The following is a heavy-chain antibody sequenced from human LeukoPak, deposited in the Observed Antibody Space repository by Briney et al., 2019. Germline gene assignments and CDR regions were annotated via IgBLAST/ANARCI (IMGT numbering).Heavy chain of an antibody. J-gene: IGHJ4*02. CDR3: TRYRGYFNY. Sequence: PGGSLRLSCAASGFTFSIYGMHWVRQAPGKGLEWVGFIRSKAYGGTTEYAASVKGRFTISRDDSKSIAYLQMNSLKTEDTAVYYCTRYRGYFNYWGQGTLVTVSS. D-gene: IGHD3-10*01. CDR2: IRSKAYGGTT. CDR1: GFTFSIYG. V-gene: IGHV3-49*04.